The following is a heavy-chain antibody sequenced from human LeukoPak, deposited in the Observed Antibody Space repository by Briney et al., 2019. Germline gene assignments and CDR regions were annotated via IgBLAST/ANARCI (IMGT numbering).Heavy chain of an antibody. CDR3: AIVGYGNRIDY. D-gene: IGHD2-21*01. J-gene: IGHJ4*02. Sequence: GASVKVSCKASGYTFTSYGISWVRQAPGQGLEWMGWISAYNGNTNYAQKFQGRATIPADESTSTAYMELSSLRSEDTAVYYCAIVGYGNRIDYWGQGTLVTVSS. V-gene: IGHV1-18*01. CDR2: ISAYNGNT. CDR1: GYTFTSYG.